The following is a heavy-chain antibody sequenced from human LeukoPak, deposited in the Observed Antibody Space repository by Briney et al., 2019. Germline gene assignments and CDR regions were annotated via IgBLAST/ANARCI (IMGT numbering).Heavy chain of an antibody. CDR1: GGTFSSYA. J-gene: IGHJ4*02. D-gene: IGHD2-15*01. Sequence: SVKVSCTASGGTFSSYAISWVRQAPGQGLEWMGGIIPIFGTANYAQKFQGRVTITADESTSTAYMELSSLRSEDTAVYYCARLVSRYCSGGSCHGPFDYWGQGTLVTVSS. CDR3: ARLVSRYCSGGSCHGPFDY. V-gene: IGHV1-69*01. CDR2: IIPIFGTA.